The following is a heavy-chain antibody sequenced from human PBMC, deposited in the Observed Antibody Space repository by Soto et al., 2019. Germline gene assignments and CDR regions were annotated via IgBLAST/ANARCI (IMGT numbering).Heavy chain of an antibody. CDR1: GYTSTSYD. D-gene: IGHD3-3*01. CDR2: MNPNSGNT. J-gene: IGHJ3*02. V-gene: IGHV1-8*01. Sequence: ASVKVSCTASGYTSTSYDINWVRQATGQGLEWMGWMNPNSGNTGYAQKFQGRVTMTRNTSISTAYMELSSLRSEDTAVYYCASPARNYDFWSGYSFDIWGQGTMVTVSS. CDR3: ASPARNYDFWSGYSFDI.